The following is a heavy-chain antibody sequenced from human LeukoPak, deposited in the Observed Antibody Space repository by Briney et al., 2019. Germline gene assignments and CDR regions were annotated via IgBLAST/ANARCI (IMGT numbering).Heavy chain of an antibody. V-gene: IGHV1-18*04. CDR1: GYTLTKYG. CDR3: GRDYYYGTSAPYNFGIGV. Sequence: ASVKVSCEASGYTLTKYGISWARQAPGQGPEWMGWISGYNGNTNYAQKFQGRVTMTTDTSTSTAYMELRDLKSDDTAVYYCGRDYYYGTSAPYNFGIGVWGQGTTVTVSS. J-gene: IGHJ6*02. CDR2: ISGYNGNT. D-gene: IGHD3-10*01.